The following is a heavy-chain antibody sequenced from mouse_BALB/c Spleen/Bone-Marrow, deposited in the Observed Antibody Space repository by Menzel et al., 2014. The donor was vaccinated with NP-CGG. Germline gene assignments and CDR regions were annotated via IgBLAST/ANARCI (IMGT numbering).Heavy chain of an antibody. CDR2: IDPANGNT. V-gene: IGHV14-3*02. J-gene: IGHJ1*01. Sequence: VHVKQSGAELVKPGASVKLSCIASGFNIKDTYMNWVKQRPEQGLEWIGRIDPANGNTKYDPKFQGKATITADTSSNTAYLQLSSLTSEDTAVYYCAREYYGNYAWYFDVWGAGTTVTVSS. CDR3: AREYYGNYAWYFDV. D-gene: IGHD2-1*01. CDR1: GFNIKDTY.